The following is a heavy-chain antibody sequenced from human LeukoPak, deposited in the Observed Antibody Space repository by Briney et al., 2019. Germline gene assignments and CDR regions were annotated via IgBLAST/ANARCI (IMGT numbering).Heavy chain of an antibody. J-gene: IGHJ4*02. V-gene: IGHV4-59*01. Sequence: SETLSLTCTVSGGSISSYYWSWIRQPPGKGLEWIGYIYYSGSTNYNPSLKSRVTISVDTSKNQFSLKLSSVTAADTAVYYCARVDTAMVSEYYFDYWGQGTPVTVSS. CDR3: ARVDTAMVSEYYFDY. CDR1: GGSISSYY. D-gene: IGHD5-18*01. CDR2: IYYSGST.